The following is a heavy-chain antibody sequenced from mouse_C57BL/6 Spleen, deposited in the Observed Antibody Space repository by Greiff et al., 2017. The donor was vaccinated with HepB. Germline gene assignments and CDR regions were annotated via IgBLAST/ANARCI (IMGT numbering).Heavy chain of an antibody. J-gene: IGHJ4*01. CDR3: ARRREYYAMDY. CDR2: IHPNSGST. Sequence: VQLQQPGAELVKPGASVKLSCKASGYTFTSYWMHWVKQRPGQGLEWIGMIHPNSGSTNYNEKFKSKATLTVDKSSSTAYMQISSLTAEDSAVYYCARRREYYAMDYWGQGTSVTVSS. CDR1: GYTFTSYW. V-gene: IGHV1-64*01.